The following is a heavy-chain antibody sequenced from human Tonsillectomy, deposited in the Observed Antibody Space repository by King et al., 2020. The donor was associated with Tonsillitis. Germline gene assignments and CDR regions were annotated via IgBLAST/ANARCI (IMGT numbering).Heavy chain of an antibody. CDR1: GGSISSYY. J-gene: IGHJ5*02. Sequence: QLQESGPGLVKPSETLSLTCTVSGGSISSYYWSWIRQPPGKGLEWIGYIYYSGSNNYNPSLKSRVTISVDTSKNQFSLKLSSVTAADTAVYYCASTYSYGYEIWFDPWGQGTLVTVSS. V-gene: IGHV4-59*08. D-gene: IGHD5-18*01. CDR3: ASTYSYGYEIWFDP. CDR2: IYYSGSN.